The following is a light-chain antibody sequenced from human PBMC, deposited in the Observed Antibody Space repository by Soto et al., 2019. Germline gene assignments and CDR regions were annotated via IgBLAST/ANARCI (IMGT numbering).Light chain of an antibody. CDR2: GAS. CDR3: QQYGSSPPLT. J-gene: IGKJ4*01. CDR1: QSVSSSY. Sequence: ETVLTQSPGTLSLSPGERATLSCRASQSVSSSYLAWYQQKPGQAPRLLIYGASSRATGIPDRFSGSGSGTDFTLTISRLEPEDFAVYYCQQYGSSPPLTFRGGTKVDIK. V-gene: IGKV3-20*01.